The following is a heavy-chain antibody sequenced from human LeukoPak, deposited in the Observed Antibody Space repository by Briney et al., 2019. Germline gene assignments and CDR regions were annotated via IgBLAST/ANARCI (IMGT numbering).Heavy chain of an antibody. CDR2: INSDGSTT. J-gene: IGHJ6*02. CDR3: GLYLKYGMDV. Sequence: PGGSLRLSCAASGFTFSSYWMHWVRQAPGKGLVWVSHINSDGSTTNYADSVKGRFTISRDNAKNTVYLQMNNLRAEDTAVYARGLYLKYGMDVWGHGTTVTVSS. D-gene: IGHD2-8*01. CDR1: GFTFSSYW. V-gene: IGHV3-74*01.